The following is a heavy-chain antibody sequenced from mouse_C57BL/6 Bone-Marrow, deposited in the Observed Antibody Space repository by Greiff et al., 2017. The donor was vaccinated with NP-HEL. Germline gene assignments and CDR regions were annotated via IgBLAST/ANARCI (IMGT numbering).Heavy chain of an antibody. J-gene: IGHJ3*01. D-gene: IGHD2-3*01. Sequence: EVMLVESGGDLVKPGGSLKLSCAASGFTFSSYGMSWVRQTPDKRLEWVATISSGGSYTYYPDSVKGRFTISRDNAKNTLYLQMSSLKSEDTAMYYCARHVDGYYPNPEVAYWGQGTLVTVSA. CDR2: ISSGGSYT. CDR1: GFTFSSYG. CDR3: ARHVDGYYPNPEVAY. V-gene: IGHV5-6*02.